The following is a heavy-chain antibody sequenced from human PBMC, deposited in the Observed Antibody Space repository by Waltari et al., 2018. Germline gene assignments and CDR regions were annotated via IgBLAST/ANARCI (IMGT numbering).Heavy chain of an antibody. V-gene: IGHV4-38-2*02. Sequence: QVQLQESGPGLVKPSETLSLSCTVSGYSISSGYYWGWIRQPPGKGLEWIGRSYHSGTTYNKPSLKSRVSISVDTSKNQFSLKLRSVTAADTAVYYCARVVAGNVDYWGQGTLVTVSS. CDR2: SYHSGTT. D-gene: IGHD6-13*01. J-gene: IGHJ4*02. CDR3: ARVVAGNVDY. CDR1: GYSISSGYY.